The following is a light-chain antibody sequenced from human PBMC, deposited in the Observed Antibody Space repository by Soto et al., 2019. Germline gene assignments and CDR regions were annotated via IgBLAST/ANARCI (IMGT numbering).Light chain of an antibody. CDR3: LQYDTYSRT. V-gene: IGKV1-5*01. J-gene: IGKJ1*01. Sequence: DIQMTQSPSTLSASVGDRVTITCRASQSISTWLAWYQQKPGKAPNLLIYDASSLESGVPSRFSGSGSGTEFTLTIRSLQPDDFATYYCLQYDTYSRTFGLGTKVDIK. CDR1: QSISTW. CDR2: DAS.